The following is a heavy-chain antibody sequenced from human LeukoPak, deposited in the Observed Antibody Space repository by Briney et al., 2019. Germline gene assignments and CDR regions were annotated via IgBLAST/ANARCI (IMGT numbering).Heavy chain of an antibody. CDR3: ARSGVRGVIREPLDY. D-gene: IGHD3-10*01. V-gene: IGHV1-69*06. Sequence: SVKVSCKASGGTFSSYAISWVRQAPGQGLEWMEGIIPIFGTANYAQKFQGRVTITADKSTSTAYMELSSLRSEDTAVYYCARSGVRGVIREPLDYWGQGTLVTVSS. J-gene: IGHJ4*02. CDR2: IIPIFGTA. CDR1: GGTFSSYA.